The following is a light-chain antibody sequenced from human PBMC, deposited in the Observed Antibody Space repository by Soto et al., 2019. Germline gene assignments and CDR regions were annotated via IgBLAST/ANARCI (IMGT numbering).Light chain of an antibody. CDR3: QIYGSSSTWT. CDR2: GAF. J-gene: IGKJ1*01. Sequence: EIVLTQSPGTLSLSPGERATLSCRASQSVSSTYLAWYQHKPGQPPTLLIYGAFSRVTGIPDMFSGSGSGTDFTLTISRLEPEDFAVYYCQIYGSSSTWTFGQGTKVEIK. CDR1: QSVSSTY. V-gene: IGKV3-20*01.